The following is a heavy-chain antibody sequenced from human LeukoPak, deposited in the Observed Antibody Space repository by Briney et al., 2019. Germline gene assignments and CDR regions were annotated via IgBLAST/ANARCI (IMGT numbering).Heavy chain of an antibody. CDR3: ARANFLYCSSTTCLFDY. Sequence: PLASVKVSCKASGYTFTDYYLHWVRQAPGQGFEWMGWINPNSGDTNYAQKFQGRVTMTRDRSISTAHMEMSRLRSDDTAVYYCARANFLYCSSTTCLFDYWGQGTLVTVSS. J-gene: IGHJ4*02. CDR1: GYTFTDYY. D-gene: IGHD2-2*01. CDR2: INPNSGDT. V-gene: IGHV1-2*02.